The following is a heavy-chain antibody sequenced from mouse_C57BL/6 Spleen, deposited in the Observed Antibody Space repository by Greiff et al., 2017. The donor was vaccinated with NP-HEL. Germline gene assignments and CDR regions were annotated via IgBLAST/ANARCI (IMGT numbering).Heavy chain of an antibody. CDR2: INPYNGGT. CDR3: AREGTGTPFDY. Sequence: VQLKESGPVLVKPGASVKMSCKASGYTFTDYYMNWVKQSHGKSLEWIGVINPYNGGTSYNQKFKGKATLTVDKSSSTAYMELNSLTSEDSAVYYCAREGTGTPFDYWGQGTTLTVSS. V-gene: IGHV1-19*01. D-gene: IGHD3-3*01. J-gene: IGHJ2*01. CDR1: GYTFTDYY.